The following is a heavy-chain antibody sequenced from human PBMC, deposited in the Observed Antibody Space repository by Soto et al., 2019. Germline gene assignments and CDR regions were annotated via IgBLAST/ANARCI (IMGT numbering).Heavy chain of an antibody. CDR1: GGSISSGGYY. V-gene: IGHV4-31*03. J-gene: IGHJ6*03. CDR3: AREVLYYDFWSAPSPYYYYMDV. Sequence: SETLSLTCTVSGGSISSGGYYWSWIRQHPGKGLEWIGYIYYSGSTYYNPSLKSRVTISVDTSKNQFSLKLSSVTAADTAVYYCAREVLYYDFWSAPSPYYYYMDVWGKGTTVTVSS. D-gene: IGHD3-3*01. CDR2: IYYSGST.